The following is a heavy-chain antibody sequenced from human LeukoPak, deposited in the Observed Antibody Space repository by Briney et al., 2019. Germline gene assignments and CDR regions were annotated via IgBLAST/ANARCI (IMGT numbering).Heavy chain of an antibody. J-gene: IGHJ4*02. V-gene: IGHV1-24*01. CDR1: GYTLTELS. CDR2: FDPEDGET. D-gene: IGHD2-15*01. Sequence: ASVKVSCKVSGYTLTELSMHWVRQAPGKGLEWMGGFDPEDGETIYAQKFQGRVTMTEDTSTDTAYMELSSLRSEDTAVYYCATSATLGYCSGGSCYSLLPYFDYWAREPWSPSPQ. CDR3: ATSATLGYCSGGSCYSLLPYFDY.